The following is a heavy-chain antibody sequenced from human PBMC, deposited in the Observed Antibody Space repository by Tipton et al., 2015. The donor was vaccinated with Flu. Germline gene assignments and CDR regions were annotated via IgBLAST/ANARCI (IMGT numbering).Heavy chain of an antibody. Sequence: TLSLTCTVSGASSSIGAYYWTWIRRPADKGLEWIGRIYTGGGTNYNPSLKSRVTISIDTSKNQFSLRLSSVTAADTAVYYCARRVAGSGMAVWGQGTTVTVSS. D-gene: IGHD3-10*01. V-gene: IGHV4-61*02. CDR2: IYTGGGT. CDR1: GASSSIGAYY. J-gene: IGHJ6*02. CDR3: ARRVAGSGMAV.